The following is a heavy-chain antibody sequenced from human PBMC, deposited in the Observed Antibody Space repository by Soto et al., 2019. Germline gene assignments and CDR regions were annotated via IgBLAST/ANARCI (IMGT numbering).Heavy chain of an antibody. V-gene: IGHV4-34*01. D-gene: IGHD6-6*01. CDR2: INHSGST. CDR3: ARERPDGARLDP. Sequence: PSETLSLTCAVYGGSFSGYYWTWIRQPPGTGLEWIGEINHSGSTNYNPSPKSRVTISVDTSKNQFSLKLSSVTAADTAVYYCARERPDGARLDPWGQGTLVTVSS. CDR1: GGSFSGYY. J-gene: IGHJ5*02.